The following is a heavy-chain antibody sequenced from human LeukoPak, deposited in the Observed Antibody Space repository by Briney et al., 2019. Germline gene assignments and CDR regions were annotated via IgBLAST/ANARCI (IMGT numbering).Heavy chain of an antibody. CDR2: IYYSGST. D-gene: IGHD6-13*01. CDR3: ARRIRRAAAAGTMIDY. Sequence: KPSETLSLTCTVSGGSISSSSYYWGWIRQPPGKGLEWVGGIYYSGSTYYNPSLKSRVTISVDTSKNQCSLKLSSVTAADTAVYYCARRIRRAAAAGTMIDYWGQGTLVTVSS. CDR1: GGSISSSSYY. V-gene: IGHV4-39*01. J-gene: IGHJ4*02.